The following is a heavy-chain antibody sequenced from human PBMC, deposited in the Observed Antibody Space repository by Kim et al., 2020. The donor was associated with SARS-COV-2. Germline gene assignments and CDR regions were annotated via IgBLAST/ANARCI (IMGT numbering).Heavy chain of an antibody. CDR2: FDPEDGET. D-gene: IGHD2-2*01. Sequence: ASVKVSCKVSGYTLTELTMHWVRQAPGKGREWMGGFDPEDGETIYAQKFQGRVTLTEDTSTDTAYMDLSSLRSEDTAVYYCATGQTVVVVPAAIRSYYYYYGMDVWGQGTTVTVSS. V-gene: IGHV1-24*01. J-gene: IGHJ6*02. CDR3: ATGQTVVVVPAAIRSYYYYYGMDV. CDR1: GYTLTELT.